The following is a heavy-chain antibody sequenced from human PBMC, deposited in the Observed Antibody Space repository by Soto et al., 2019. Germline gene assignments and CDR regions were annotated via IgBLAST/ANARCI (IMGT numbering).Heavy chain of an antibody. J-gene: IGHJ5*02. CDR1: GFTLSNYW. Sequence: EVQLVESGGGLVQPGGSLRLSCAASGFTLSNYWMHWVRQAPGKGLVWLSRIINDGSSTDYSDSVKGRFTISRDNAKNTLYLQMNSLRVEDTAVYYCARDSFGSGNHWGQGTLVTVSS. CDR3: ARDSFGSGNH. D-gene: IGHD3-10*01. CDR2: IINDGSST. V-gene: IGHV3-74*01.